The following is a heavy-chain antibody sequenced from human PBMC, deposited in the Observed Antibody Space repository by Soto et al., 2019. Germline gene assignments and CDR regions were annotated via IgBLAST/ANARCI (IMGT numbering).Heavy chain of an antibody. D-gene: IGHD3-3*01. CDR2: ISASGDAT. CDR3: AKKVTIYAVDPADD. J-gene: IGHJ4*02. CDR1: GFTFSDFG. V-gene: IGHV3-23*01. Sequence: PGGSLRLSCAASGFTFSDFGMSWVRQAPGKGLEWVSVISASGDATYYAASVKGRFTLSRDNSKNTLYLQMNSLTVADTAVYYCAKKVTIYAVDPADDWGQGTQVTVSS.